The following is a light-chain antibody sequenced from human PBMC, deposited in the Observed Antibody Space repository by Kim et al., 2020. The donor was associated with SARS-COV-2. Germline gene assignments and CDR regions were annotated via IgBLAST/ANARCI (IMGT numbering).Light chain of an antibody. V-gene: IGKV4-1*01. CDR2: WAS. Sequence: VTINCKSSQSVLFSSNNKNYLAWYQQKSGQPPKLLIYWASARESGVPDRFSGGGSGTDFTLTISSLQAEDVAVYYCQQYYMTPLTFGGGTKVDIK. CDR1: QSVLFSSNNKNY. J-gene: IGKJ4*01. CDR3: QQYYMTPLT.